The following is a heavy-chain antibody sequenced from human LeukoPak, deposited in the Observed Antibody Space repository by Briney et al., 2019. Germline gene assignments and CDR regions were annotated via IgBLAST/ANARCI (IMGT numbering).Heavy chain of an antibody. CDR2: IIPILGIA. CDR1: GGTFSSYA. D-gene: IGHD5-12*01. J-gene: IGHJ4*02. V-gene: IGHV1-69*04. CDR3: ARDGGYSGTTPFDY. Sequence: SVKVSCKASGGTFSSYAISWVRQAPGQGLEWMGRIIPILGIANYAQKFQGRVTITADKSTSTAYMELSSLRSEDTAVYYCARDGGYSGTTPFDYWGQGTLVTVSS.